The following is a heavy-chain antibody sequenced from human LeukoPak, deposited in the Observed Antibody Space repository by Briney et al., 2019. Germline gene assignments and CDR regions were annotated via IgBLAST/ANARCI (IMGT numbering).Heavy chain of an antibody. CDR2: IYTSGST. J-gene: IGHJ4*02. V-gene: IGHV4-61*02. D-gene: IGHD3-22*01. Sequence: ASQTLSLTCTVSGGSISSGSYYWSWIRQPAGKGLEWIGRIYTSGSTNYNPSLKSRVTISVDTSKNQFSLKLSSVTAADTAVYYCASPYDSSGYYNYWGQGTLVTVSS. CDR3: ASPYDSSGYYNY. CDR1: GGSISSGSYY.